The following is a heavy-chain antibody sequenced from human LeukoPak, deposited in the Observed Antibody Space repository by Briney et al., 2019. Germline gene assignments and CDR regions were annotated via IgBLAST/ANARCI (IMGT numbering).Heavy chain of an antibody. V-gene: IGHV3-74*01. CDR2: INNDGSNT. CDR1: GFTFGSYW. J-gene: IGHJ4*02. D-gene: IGHD7-27*01. CDR3: VRDNGGEFL. Sequence: GSLRLSCAASGFTFGSYWMQWVRQTPEKGLVWVAHINNDGSNTIYADSVKGRFTTSRDNAKNTLYLQMNSLTAEDTAVYHCVRDNGGEFLWGQGTLVTVSS.